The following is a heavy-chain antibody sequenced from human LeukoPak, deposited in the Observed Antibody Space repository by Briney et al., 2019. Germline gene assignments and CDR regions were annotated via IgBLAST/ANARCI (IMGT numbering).Heavy chain of an antibody. V-gene: IGHV3-33*01. CDR2: IWYDGSNK. J-gene: IGHJ4*02. Sequence: GRSLRLSCAASGFTFSSYGMHWVRQAPGKGLEWVAVIWYDGSNKYYADSVKGRFTISRDNSKNTLYLQMNSLRAEDTAVYYCARDHGAIYDYVWGSYDYWGQGTLVTVSS. D-gene: IGHD3-16*01. CDR3: ARDHGAIYDYVWGSYDY. CDR1: GFTFSSYG.